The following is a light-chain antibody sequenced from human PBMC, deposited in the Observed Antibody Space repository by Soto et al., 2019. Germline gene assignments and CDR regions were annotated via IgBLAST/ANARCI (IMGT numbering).Light chain of an antibody. J-gene: IGKJ1*01. Sequence: EIVMPQSTATLSVSPGERATLSCRASQSVSINLAWYQQKPGQAPRLLIYGASSRATGIPARFSGSGSGTEFTLTISSLQSEDSAVYFCQQYNNWPRTFGQGTKVDIK. CDR1: QSVSIN. CDR2: GAS. V-gene: IGKV3-15*01. CDR3: QQYNNWPRT.